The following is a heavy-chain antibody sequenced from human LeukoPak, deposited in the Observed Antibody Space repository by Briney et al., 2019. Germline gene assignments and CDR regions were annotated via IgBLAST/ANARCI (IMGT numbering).Heavy chain of an antibody. CDR3: ARDRLGGWWGV. CDR1: GYTFTSYG. D-gene: IGHD6-19*01. CDR2: ISAYSGNT. Sequence: ASVKVSCKASGYTFTSYGISWVRQAPGQGLEWMGWISAYSGNTNYARKLQGRVTMTTDTSTSTAYMELRSLRSDDTAVYYCARDRLGGWWGVWGQGTLVTVSS. J-gene: IGHJ4*02. V-gene: IGHV1-18*01.